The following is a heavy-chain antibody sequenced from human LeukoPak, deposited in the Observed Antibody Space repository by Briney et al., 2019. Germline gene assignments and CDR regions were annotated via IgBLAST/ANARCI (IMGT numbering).Heavy chain of an antibody. CDR1: GFTFSSYG. CDR2: ISGSGGST. J-gene: IGHJ4*02. D-gene: IGHD6-13*01. CDR3: AKGKGVGITAASDY. V-gene: IGHV3-23*01. Sequence: PGGSLRLSCAASGFTFSSYGMSWVRQAPGKGLEWVSAISGSGGSTYYADSVKGRFTISRDNTKNTVFLQMNSLRAEDTAVYYCAKGKGVGITAASDYWGQGTLVTVSS.